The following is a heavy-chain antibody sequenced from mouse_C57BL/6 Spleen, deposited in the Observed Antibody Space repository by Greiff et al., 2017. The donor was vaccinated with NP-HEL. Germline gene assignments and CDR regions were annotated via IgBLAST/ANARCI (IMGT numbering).Heavy chain of an antibody. Sequence: EVKLMESGGDLVKPGGSLKLCCAASGFTFSSYGMSWVRQTPDKRLEWVATIRSGGSYTYYPDRVKGRFTISRDNAKNTLYLQMSSLKSEDTAMYYCASLITTVVAYYAMDYWGQGTSVTVSS. CDR3: ASLITTVVAYYAMDY. D-gene: IGHD1-1*01. CDR2: IRSGGSYT. CDR1: GFTFSSYG. V-gene: IGHV5-6*01. J-gene: IGHJ4*01.